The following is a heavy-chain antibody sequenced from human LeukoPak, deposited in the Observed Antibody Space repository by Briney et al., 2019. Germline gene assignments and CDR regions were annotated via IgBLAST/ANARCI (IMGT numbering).Heavy chain of an antibody. CDR2: IYTSGST. J-gene: IGHJ4*02. CDR1: GGSISSYY. Sequence: SETLSLTCTVSGGSISSYYWSWIRQPPGKGLEWIGYIYTSGSTNYNPSLKSRVTISVDTSKNQFSLKLSSVTAADTAVYYCASTRDGYNYAVGYWGQGTLVTVSS. V-gene: IGHV4-4*09. D-gene: IGHD5-24*01. CDR3: ASTRDGYNYAVGY.